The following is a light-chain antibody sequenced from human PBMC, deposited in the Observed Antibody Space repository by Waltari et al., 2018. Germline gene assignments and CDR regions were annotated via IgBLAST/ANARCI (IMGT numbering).Light chain of an antibody. CDR3: QQYNNWPPIT. CDR1: QYVSTN. J-gene: IGKJ5*01. V-gene: IGKV3-15*01. CDR2: SAS. Sequence: TVMTQAPATLSVFPGERATLSCRASQYVSTNLAWYQQKPGQSPRLLIYSASARATGVPARFGGSGSGTQFTLTINGVQSEDVALYYCQQYNNWPPITFGQGTRVQIK.